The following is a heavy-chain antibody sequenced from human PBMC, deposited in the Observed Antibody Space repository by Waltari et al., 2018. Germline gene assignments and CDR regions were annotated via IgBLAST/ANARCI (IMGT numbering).Heavy chain of an antibody. Sequence: QVQLVQSGAEVKKPGSSVKVSCKASGGTFSSYTISWVRQAPGQGLEWMGRIIPSLGIANYAQKFQGRVTITADKSTSTAYMELSSLRSEDTAVYYCAREEGWSGGEGGGYFQHWGQGTLVTVSS. J-gene: IGHJ1*01. CDR2: IIPSLGIA. D-gene: IGHD2-21*01. V-gene: IGHV1-69*08. CDR3: AREEGWSGGEGGGYFQH. CDR1: GGTFSSYT.